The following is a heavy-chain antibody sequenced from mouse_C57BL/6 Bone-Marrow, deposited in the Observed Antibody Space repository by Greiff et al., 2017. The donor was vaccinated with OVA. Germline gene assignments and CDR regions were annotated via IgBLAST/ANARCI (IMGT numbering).Heavy chain of an antibody. D-gene: IGHD2-3*01. CDR3: TFMVTTRAY. CDR2: IDPENGDT. CDR1: GFNIKDDY. V-gene: IGHV14-4*01. J-gene: IGHJ3*01. Sequence: EVKLQESGAELVRPGASVKLSCTASGFNIKDDYMHWVKQRPEQGLEWIGWIDPENGDTEYASKFKGKATITADTSSNTAYLQLSSLSSEDTAVYYYTFMVTTRAYWGQGTLVTVSA.